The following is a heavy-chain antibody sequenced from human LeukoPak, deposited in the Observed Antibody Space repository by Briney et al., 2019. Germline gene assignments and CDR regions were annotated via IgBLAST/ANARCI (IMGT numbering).Heavy chain of an antibody. V-gene: IGHV4-39*07. Sequence: SETLSLTCTVSGGSISSSSYYWGWIRQPPGKGLEWIGSIYYSGSTYYNPSLKSRVTISVDTSKNQFSLKLSSVTAADTAVYYCASSRYCSSTSCYRKGYYYGMDVWGQGTTVTVSS. J-gene: IGHJ6*02. CDR2: IYYSGST. CDR1: GGSISSSSYY. CDR3: ASSRYCSSTSCYRKGYYYGMDV. D-gene: IGHD2-2*01.